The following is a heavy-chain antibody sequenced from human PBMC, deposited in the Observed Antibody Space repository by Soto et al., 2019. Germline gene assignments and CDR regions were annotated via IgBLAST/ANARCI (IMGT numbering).Heavy chain of an antibody. D-gene: IGHD2-15*01. CDR3: ATSPLTYMVALDY. CDR1: GGTFSSYA. CDR2: FDPKYGTA. Sequence: ASVKVSCKASGGTFSSYAISWVRQAPGQGLEWMGGFDPKYGTAIYAQKFQGRVTMTEDTSTDTAYMELSSLRSEDTAVYYCATSPLTYMVALDYWGQGTLVTVSS. J-gene: IGHJ4*02. V-gene: IGHV1-69*06.